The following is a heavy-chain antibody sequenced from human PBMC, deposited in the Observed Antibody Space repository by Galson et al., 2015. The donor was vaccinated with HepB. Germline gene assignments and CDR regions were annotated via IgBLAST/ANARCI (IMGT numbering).Heavy chain of an antibody. CDR2: IYYSGST. Sequence: ETLSLTCTVSGGSISSGSYYWSWIRQPPGKGLEWIGYIYYSGSTNYNPSLKGRVTISVDTSKNQFSLKLSSVTAADTAVYYCARHPTPSAAELFYYGMDVWGQGTTVTVSS. J-gene: IGHJ6*02. D-gene: IGHD6-13*01. CDR3: ARHPTPSAAELFYYGMDV. V-gene: IGHV4-61*01. CDR1: GGSISSGSYY.